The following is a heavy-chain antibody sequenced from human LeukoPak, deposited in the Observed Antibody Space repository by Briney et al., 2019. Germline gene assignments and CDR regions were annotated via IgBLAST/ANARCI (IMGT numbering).Heavy chain of an antibody. Sequence: ASVKVSCKASGYTFTSYDINWVRQATGQGLEWMGWMNPNSGNTGYAQKFQGRVTMTRNTSISTAYMELSSLRSEDTAVYYCARGIGIGNRKYYDFWSGYWDYYYGMDVWGQGTTVTVSS. J-gene: IGHJ6*02. CDR3: ARGIGIGNRKYYDFWSGYWDYYYGMDV. V-gene: IGHV1-8*01. CDR1: GYTFTSYD. CDR2: MNPNSGNT. D-gene: IGHD3-3*01.